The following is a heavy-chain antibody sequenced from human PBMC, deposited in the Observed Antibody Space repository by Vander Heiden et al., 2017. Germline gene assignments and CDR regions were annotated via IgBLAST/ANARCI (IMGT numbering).Heavy chain of an antibody. CDR1: GFTFSNAW. CDR3: TTSRWYQLLSGAFDI. D-gene: IGHD2-2*01. V-gene: IGHV3-15*07. J-gene: IGHJ3*02. Sequence: EVQLVESGGGLVKPGGSLRLSCAASGFTFSNAWMNWVRQAPGKGLEWVGRIKSKTDGGTTDYAAPVKGRFTISRDDSKNTLYLQMNSLKTEDTAVFYCTTSRWYQLLSGAFDIWGQGTMVTVSS. CDR2: IKSKTDGGTT.